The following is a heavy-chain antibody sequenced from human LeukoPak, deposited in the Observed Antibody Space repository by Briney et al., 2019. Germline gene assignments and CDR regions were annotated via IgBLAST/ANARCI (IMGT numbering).Heavy chain of an antibody. CDR1: GDSIISDDYY. CDR2: VYYRGTP. CDR3: ASYQTYYDFWSGYYTADY. Sequence: SETLSLTCTVSGDSIISDDYYWAWIRQPPGKGLEWIGSVYYRGTPYYSASLKSRVTISIDTSKSQFFLKVNSVTAADTAVYYCASYQTYYDFWSGYYTADYWGQGTLVTVSS. D-gene: IGHD3-3*01. V-gene: IGHV4-39*07. J-gene: IGHJ4*02.